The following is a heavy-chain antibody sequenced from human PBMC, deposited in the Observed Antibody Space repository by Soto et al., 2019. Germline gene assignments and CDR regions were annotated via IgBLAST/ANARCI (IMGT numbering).Heavy chain of an antibody. J-gene: IGHJ5*02. CDR3: ARVNFLRSFVSGGGLNWFDP. V-gene: IGHV3-7*05. D-gene: IGHD3-10*01. Sequence: GGSLRLSCAPSGFTLRSYWMSWVRQAPGKGQEWEANIQQDGSQKYDVDSEKGRLTISRDNAKNSLYRQMNSLRAEDTAVYYWARVNFLRSFVSGGGLNWFDPWGQGTLVTVSS. CDR2: IQQDGSQK. CDR1: GFTLRSYW.